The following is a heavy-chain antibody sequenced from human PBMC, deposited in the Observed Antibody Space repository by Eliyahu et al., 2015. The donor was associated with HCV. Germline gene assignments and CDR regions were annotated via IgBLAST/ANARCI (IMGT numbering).Heavy chain of an antibody. J-gene: IGHJ3*02. V-gene: IGHV4-31*03. CDR3: ARLTCSTTCSTGGGFDI. Sequence: QVQLQESGPGLVKPSQTLSLTCTVSGVSISSGGYFWSWIRQHPGKGLEWIGYIYYSGSAYYNPSLNSRVTISVDTSKTQFSLKLSSVTAADTAVYYCARLTCSTTCSTGGGFDIWGQGTMVTVSS. CDR2: IYYSGSA. D-gene: IGHD2-2*01. CDR1: GVSISSGGYF.